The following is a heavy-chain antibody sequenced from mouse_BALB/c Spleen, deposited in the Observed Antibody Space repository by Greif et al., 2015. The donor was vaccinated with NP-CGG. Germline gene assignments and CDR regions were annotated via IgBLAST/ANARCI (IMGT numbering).Heavy chain of an antibody. J-gene: IGHJ1*01. CDR1: GYTFTSYW. CDR3: ARDYDYWYFDV. CDR2: INPSTGYT. Sequence: VQLQESGAELAKTGASVKMSCKASGYTFTSYWMHWVKQRPGQGLEWIGYINPSTGYTEYNQKFKDKATLTADKSSSTAYMQLSSLTSEDSAVYYCARDYDYWYFDVWGAGTTVTVSS. V-gene: IGHV1-7*01. D-gene: IGHD2-4*01.